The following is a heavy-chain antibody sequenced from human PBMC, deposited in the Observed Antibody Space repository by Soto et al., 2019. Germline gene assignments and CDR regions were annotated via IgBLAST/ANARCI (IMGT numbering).Heavy chain of an antibody. J-gene: IGHJ4*02. Sequence: QVQLQESGPGLVKPSQTLALTCCVSGASISSGGYYWSWIRQHPGKGLQWIGYIYYSGSTFYNPSLKSRVTISVDTSKNQFSLKLSSVTAADTAVYYCARGGKQQPPSRWGQGTLVTVSS. CDR3: ARGGKQQPPSR. D-gene: IGHD6-13*01. V-gene: IGHV4-31*03. CDR2: IYYSGST. CDR1: GASISSGGYY.